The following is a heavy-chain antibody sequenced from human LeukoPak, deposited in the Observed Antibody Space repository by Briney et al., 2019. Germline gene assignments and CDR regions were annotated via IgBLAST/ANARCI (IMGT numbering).Heavy chain of an antibody. CDR3: ARGERGNWGLYYFDY. J-gene: IGHJ4*02. V-gene: IGHV5-51*01. CDR2: IYPGDSDT. D-gene: IGHD7-27*01. Sequence: GESLKISCKGSGYSFTNYWIGWVRQMPGKGLEWMGIIYPGDSDTRYSPPFQGQVTISADKSISTAYLQWSSLKASDTAMYYCARGERGNWGLYYFDYWGQGTLVTVSS. CDR1: GYSFTNYW.